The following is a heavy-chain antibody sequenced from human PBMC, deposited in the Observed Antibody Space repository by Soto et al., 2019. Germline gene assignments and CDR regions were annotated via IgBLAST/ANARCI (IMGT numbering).Heavy chain of an antibody. CDR2: IKANGGAT. CDR3: ARVGSYSDGSSYPY. V-gene: IGHV1-2*02. J-gene: IGHJ4*02. CDR1: GYTFTGHD. Sequence: QVQLVQSGAELKKPGASVTVSCKASGYTFTGHDLHWVRQAPGHGLEWMGWIKANGGATKYARKFQGRVTMTRDTSTTTAYLELNSLRSDDTAVYFCARVGSYSDGSSYPYWGQGTLVTVSA. D-gene: IGHD6-6*01.